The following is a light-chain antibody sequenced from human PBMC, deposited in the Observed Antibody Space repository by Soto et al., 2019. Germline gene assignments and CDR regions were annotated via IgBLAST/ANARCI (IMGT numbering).Light chain of an antibody. CDR1: QSISSY. J-gene: IGKJ4*01. CDR3: QQSYNSPLT. Sequence: DSHMTQSPSSLSASVGDSITITCRASQSISSYLNWYQQKPGKAPKLLIYAASSLQSGVPSRFSGSGSGTDFSLTISSLQSEDFATYYCQQSYNSPLTFGGGTKVDIK. CDR2: AAS. V-gene: IGKV1-39*01.